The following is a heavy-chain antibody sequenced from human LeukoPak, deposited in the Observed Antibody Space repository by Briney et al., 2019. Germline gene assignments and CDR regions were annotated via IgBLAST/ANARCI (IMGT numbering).Heavy chain of an antibody. D-gene: IGHD3-10*01. J-gene: IGHJ5*02. CDR1: GGSISSGSYY. Sequence: TLSLTCTVSGGSISSGSYYWSWIRQPAGKGLEWIGHIYASGSTNYNPSLKSRATISLYTSKNQFSLKLSSVTAADTAVYYCARSMVREVILSARRANWFDPWGQGTLVTVSS. V-gene: IGHV4-61*09. CDR3: ARSMVREVILSARRANWFDP. CDR2: IYASGST.